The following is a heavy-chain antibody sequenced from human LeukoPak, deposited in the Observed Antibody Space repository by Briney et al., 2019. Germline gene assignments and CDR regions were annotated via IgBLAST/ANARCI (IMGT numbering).Heavy chain of an antibody. CDR2: IYSGGST. J-gene: IGHJ3*02. Sequence: PRGSPRPSSAPSGFTPSSNYMSWVRQAPRKGLEWVSVIYSGGSTYYADSVKGRFTISRDNSKNTLYLQMNSLRAEDTAVYYCARENSGWYDAFDIWGQGTMVTVSS. CDR3: ARENSGWYDAFDI. V-gene: IGHV3-66*02. CDR1: GFTPSSNY. D-gene: IGHD6-19*01.